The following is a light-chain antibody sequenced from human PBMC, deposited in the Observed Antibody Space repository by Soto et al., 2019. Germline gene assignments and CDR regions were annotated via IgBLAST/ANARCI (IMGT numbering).Light chain of an antibody. CDR1: VSVSSF. J-gene: IGKJ5*01. Sequence: EIVLTQSPATLSLSPGERTTLSCRARVSVSSFLAWYQQKPGQAPRLLIYDASNRATGIPARFSGSGSGTDFTLTISSLEPEDFAVYYCHQRNNWPITFGQGTRLEIK. CDR2: DAS. V-gene: IGKV3-11*01. CDR3: HQRNNWPIT.